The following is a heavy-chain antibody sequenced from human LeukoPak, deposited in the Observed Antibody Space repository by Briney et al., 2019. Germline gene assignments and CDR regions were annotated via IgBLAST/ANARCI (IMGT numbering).Heavy chain of an antibody. CDR3: AKGFERNYDFWSGYYGDY. D-gene: IGHD3-3*01. Sequence: PSDPLSLTCTVFSGFFSGYYGRWIRQPHVKDLEWIGENNHSGRTKYTPSLKSRVTISIDTSNNQFSLKQSSVTAADKAVYYCAKGFERNYDFWSGYYGDYWGQGTLVTVSS. CDR2: NNHSGRT. CDR1: SGFFSGYY. V-gene: IGHV4-34*01. J-gene: IGHJ4*02.